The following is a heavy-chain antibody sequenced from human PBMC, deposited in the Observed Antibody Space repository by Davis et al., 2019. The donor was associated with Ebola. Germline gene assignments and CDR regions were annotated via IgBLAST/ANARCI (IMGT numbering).Heavy chain of an antibody. CDR2: IKEDGSGK. D-gene: IGHD2-15*01. V-gene: IGHV3-7*01. CDR1: GFTFSSYA. Sequence: PGGSLRLSCAASGFTFSSYAMSWVRQAPGKGLEWVADIKEDGSGKYYEDSVKGRFTISRDNAKNSLYLQMDSLRAEDTAVYYCARDGQTYSYSFFDYWGQGALVTVSS. J-gene: IGHJ4*02. CDR3: ARDGQTYSYSFFDY.